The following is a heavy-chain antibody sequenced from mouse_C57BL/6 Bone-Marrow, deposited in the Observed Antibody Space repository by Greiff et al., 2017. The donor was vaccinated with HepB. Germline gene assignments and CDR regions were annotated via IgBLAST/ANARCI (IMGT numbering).Heavy chain of an antibody. Sequence: VQLKGSGPSLVRPSQTLSLTCTVTGFSINSDCYWIWIRQFPGNKLEYIGYTFYSGITYYNPSLESRTYITRDTSKNQFSLKLSSVTTEDTATYYCARKGIYYDYDWYFDVWGTGTTVTVSS. J-gene: IGHJ1*03. CDR1: GFSINSDCY. D-gene: IGHD2-4*01. CDR3: ARKGIYYDYDWYFDV. V-gene: IGHV3-3*01. CDR2: TFYSGIT.